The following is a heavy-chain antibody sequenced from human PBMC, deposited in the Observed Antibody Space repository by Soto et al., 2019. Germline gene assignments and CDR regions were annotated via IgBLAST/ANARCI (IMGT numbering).Heavy chain of an antibody. CDR3: TTELYYDILTGYQDFDY. Sequence: GGSLRLSCAASGFTFSNAWMSWVRQAPGKGLEWVGRIKSKTDGGTTDYAAPVKGRFTISRDDSKNTLYLQMNSLKTEDTAVYYCTTELYYDILTGYQDFDYWGQGTLVTVSS. CDR1: GFTFSNAW. CDR2: IKSKTDGGTT. D-gene: IGHD3-9*01. V-gene: IGHV3-15*01. J-gene: IGHJ4*02.